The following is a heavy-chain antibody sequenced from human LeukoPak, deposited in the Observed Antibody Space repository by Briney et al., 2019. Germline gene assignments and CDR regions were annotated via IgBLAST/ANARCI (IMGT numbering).Heavy chain of an antibody. CDR1: GGSFSGYY. Sequence: PSETLSLTCAVYGGSFSGYYWSWIRQPPGKGLEWIGEIYHSGSTNYNPSLKSRVTISVDKSKNQFSLKLSSVTAADTAVYYCAREGVGAHYYYYYYGMDVWGQGTTVTVSS. D-gene: IGHD1-26*01. CDR2: IYHSGST. J-gene: IGHJ6*02. V-gene: IGHV4-34*01. CDR3: AREGVGAHYYYYYYGMDV.